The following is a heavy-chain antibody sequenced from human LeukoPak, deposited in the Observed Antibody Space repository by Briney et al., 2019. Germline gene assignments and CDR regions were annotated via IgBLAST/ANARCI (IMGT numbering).Heavy chain of an antibody. CDR1: GYTFTSYA. D-gene: IGHD2-2*02. J-gene: IGHJ5*02. Sequence: ASVTVSCKASGYTFTSYAMNWVRQAPGQGLEWMGWINTNTGNPTYAQGFTGRFVFSLDTSVSTAYLQVSSLKAEDTAVYYCARDMRIVVVPAAIGDWFDPWGQGTLVTVSS. CDR3: ARDMRIVVVPAAIGDWFDP. CDR2: INTNTGNP. V-gene: IGHV7-4-1*02.